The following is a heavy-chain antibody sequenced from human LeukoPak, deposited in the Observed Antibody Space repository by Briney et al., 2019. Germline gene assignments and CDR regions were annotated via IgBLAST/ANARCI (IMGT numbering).Heavy chain of an antibody. CDR2: IIPILGMA. J-gene: IGHJ4*02. CDR3: ARGYDSSGYYTAY. D-gene: IGHD3-22*01. V-gene: IGHV1-69*02. Sequence: ASVKVSCKASGGTFSSYTISWVRQAPGQGLEWMGRIIPILGMANYAQKFQGRVTITADKSTSTAYMELSSLTSEDTAVYYCARGYDSSGYYTAYWGQGTLVTVSS. CDR1: GGTFSSYT.